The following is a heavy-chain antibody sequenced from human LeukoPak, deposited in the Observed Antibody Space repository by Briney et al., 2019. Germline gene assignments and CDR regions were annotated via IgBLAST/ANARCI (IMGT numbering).Heavy chain of an antibody. CDR2: INPNSGDT. CDR1: GYTFTGYY. D-gene: IGHD3-22*01. Sequence: GASVKVSCKASGYTFTGYYMHWVRQAPGQGLEWMGWINPNSGDTNYAQKFQGRVTMTRDTSISTAYMELSRLRPDDTAVYYCARDGFYDSSGYHIIDYWGQGTLVTVSS. CDR3: ARDGFYDSSGYHIIDY. J-gene: IGHJ4*02. V-gene: IGHV1-2*02.